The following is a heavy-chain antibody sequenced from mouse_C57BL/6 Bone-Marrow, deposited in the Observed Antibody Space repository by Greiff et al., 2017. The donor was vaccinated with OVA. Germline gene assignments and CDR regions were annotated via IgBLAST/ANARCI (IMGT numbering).Heavy chain of an antibody. CDR3: ASHENY. J-gene: IGHJ2*01. V-gene: IGHV5-6*01. Sequence: EVQLVESGGDLVKPGGSLKLSCAASGFTFSSYGMSWVRQTPDKRLEWVATISSGGSYTYYPDSVKGRFTISRDNAKNTLYLQMSSLKSEDTAMYYCASHENYWGQGTTLTVSS. CDR2: ISSGGSYT. CDR1: GFTFSSYG.